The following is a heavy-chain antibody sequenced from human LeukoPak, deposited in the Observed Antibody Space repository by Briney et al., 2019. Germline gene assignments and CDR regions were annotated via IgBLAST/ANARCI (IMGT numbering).Heavy chain of an antibody. CDR3: AKTVSGSHSYQGGDY. D-gene: IGHD3-16*02. CDR1: GFSFSSYW. V-gene: IGHV3-7*05. Sequence: PGGSLRLSCAASGFSFSSYWMSWVRQAPGKGLEWVANIKQDGSEKNYGDSVKGRFTISRDNAKNSVYLQMNSLRAEDMAVYFCAKTVSGSHSYQGGDYWGQGTLVTVS. J-gene: IGHJ4*02. CDR2: IKQDGSEK.